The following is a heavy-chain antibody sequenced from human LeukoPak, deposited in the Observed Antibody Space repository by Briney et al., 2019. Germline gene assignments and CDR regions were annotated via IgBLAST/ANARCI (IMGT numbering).Heavy chain of an antibody. CDR3: ARRSGEGYFDC. J-gene: IGHJ4*02. Sequence: PGGSLRLSRAASGFIVSSNYMTWVRQAPGKGLEWLSVIYSGGDTYYADSVKGRFTISRDNSKNTLYFQLNSLRAEDTAVYYCARRSGEGYFDCWGQGTLVIVSS. CDR2: IYSGGDT. V-gene: IGHV3-66*01. CDR1: GFIVSSNY. D-gene: IGHD1-26*01.